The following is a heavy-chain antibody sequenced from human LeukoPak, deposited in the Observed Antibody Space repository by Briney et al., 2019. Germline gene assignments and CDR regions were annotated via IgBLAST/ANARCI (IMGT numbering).Heavy chain of an antibody. CDR1: GGSLSTSY. J-gene: IGHJ5*02. CDR2: IYTSGTT. V-gene: IGHV4-4*07. Sequence: PSETLSLTCTPSGGSLSTSYWNWIRQPAGEGLEGIGRIYTSGTTNYNPSLRGRVTMSVDTSKNHFSLNLSSVTAADTAVYYCATGPTWLDHWGQRTLVTLSS. CDR3: ATGPTWLDH.